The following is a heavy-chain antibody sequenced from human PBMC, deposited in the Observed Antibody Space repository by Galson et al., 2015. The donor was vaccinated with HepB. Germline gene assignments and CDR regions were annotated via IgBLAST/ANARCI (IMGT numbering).Heavy chain of an antibody. CDR3: AKDPYLYSALAGTMAGFDH. CDR2: ISYDGSNN. D-gene: IGHD6-19*01. J-gene: IGHJ4*02. Sequence: SLRLSCAASGFTFRTYAMHWVRQAPGKGLEWLAVISYDGSNNYYADSVKGRFTISRDNSKNTLHLQMNSLRAEDTALYYCAKDPYLYSALAGTMAGFDHWGQGTLVTVSS. CDR1: GFTFRTYA. V-gene: IGHV3-30-3*01.